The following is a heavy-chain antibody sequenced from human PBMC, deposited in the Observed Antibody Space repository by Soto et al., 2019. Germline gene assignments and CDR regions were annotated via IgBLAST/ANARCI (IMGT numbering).Heavy chain of an antibody. CDR3: ARGRRRRYFDWLLPRFDY. CDR2: INHSGST. J-gene: IGHJ4*02. CDR1: GGSFSGYY. V-gene: IGHV4-34*01. D-gene: IGHD3-9*01. Sequence: VQLQQWGAGLLKPSETLSLTCAVYGGSFSGYYWSWIRQPPGKGLEWIGEINHSGSTNYNPSLKSRVTISVDTSKNQFSLKLSSVTAADTAVYYCARGRRRRYFDWLLPRFDYWGQGTLVTVSS.